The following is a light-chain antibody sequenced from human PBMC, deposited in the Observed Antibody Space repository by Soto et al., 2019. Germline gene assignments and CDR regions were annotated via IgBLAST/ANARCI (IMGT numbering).Light chain of an antibody. Sequence: DIQMTQSPSTLSASVGDRVTITCRPIQSIRRSLAWYQQKPGKAPKLLIYDASSLERGVPSRFSGSGSGTEFTLTISSLQPDDFATYYCQHYNSYSEAFGQGTKVDI. J-gene: IGKJ1*01. CDR1: QSIRRS. V-gene: IGKV1-5*01. CDR2: DAS. CDR3: QHYNSYSEA.